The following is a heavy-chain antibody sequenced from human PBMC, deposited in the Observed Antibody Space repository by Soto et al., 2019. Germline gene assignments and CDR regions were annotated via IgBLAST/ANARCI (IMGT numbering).Heavy chain of an antibody. Sequence: ASVKVSCKASGYTFTSYGISWVRQAPGQGLEWMGWISAYNGNTNYAQKLQGRVTMTTDTSTSTAYMELRSLRSDDTAVYYCARGRQWKWGVGATRGYFDYWGQGTLVTVSS. J-gene: IGHJ4*02. CDR3: ARGRQWKWGVGATRGYFDY. CDR2: ISAYNGNT. V-gene: IGHV1-18*01. D-gene: IGHD1-26*01. CDR1: GYTFTSYG.